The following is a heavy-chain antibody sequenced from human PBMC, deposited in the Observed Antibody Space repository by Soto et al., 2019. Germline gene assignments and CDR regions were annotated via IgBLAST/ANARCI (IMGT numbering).Heavy chain of an antibody. D-gene: IGHD4-4*01. CDR1: GGSISSGGYY. CDR3: ARTTVTTVSGWFDP. CDR2: IYYSGST. Sequence: QVPLQESGPGLVKPSQTLSLTCTVSGGSISSGGYYWSWIRQHPGKGLEWIGYIYYSGSTYYNPSLKSRVTISVDTSKNQFSLKLSSVTAADTAVYYCARTTVTTVSGWFDPWGQGTLVTVSS. V-gene: IGHV4-31*03. J-gene: IGHJ5*02.